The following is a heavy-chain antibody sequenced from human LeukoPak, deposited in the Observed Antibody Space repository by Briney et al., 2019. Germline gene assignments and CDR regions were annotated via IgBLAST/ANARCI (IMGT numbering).Heavy chain of an antibody. CDR1: GGTFSSYA. V-gene: IGHV1-69*13. CDR3: ARGVQLRYYFDY. CDR2: IIPIFGTA. J-gene: IGHJ4*02. Sequence: SVNVSCTASGGTFSSYAISWVRQAPGQGLEWMGGIIPIFGTANYAQKFQGRVTITADESTSTAYMELSSLRSEDTAVYYCARGVQLRYYFDYWGQGTLVTVSS. D-gene: IGHD5-18*01.